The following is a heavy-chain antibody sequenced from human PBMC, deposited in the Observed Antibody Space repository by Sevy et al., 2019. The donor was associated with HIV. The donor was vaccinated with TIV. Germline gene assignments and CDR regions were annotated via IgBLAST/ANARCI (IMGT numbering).Heavy chain of an antibody. CDR2: ISGDNST. CDR1: GFTFSSYA. CDR3: AKAPFYGFWSGYYAFYGMDV. D-gene: IGHD3-3*01. V-gene: IGHV3-23*01. J-gene: IGHJ6*02. Sequence: GSLRLSCGASGFTFSSYAMSWVRQAPGKGLEWVSSISGDNSTYYADSVEGRFTISRDNSQNTLYLQMNSLRAEDTAVYYCAKAPFYGFWSGYYAFYGMDVWGQGTTVTVSS.